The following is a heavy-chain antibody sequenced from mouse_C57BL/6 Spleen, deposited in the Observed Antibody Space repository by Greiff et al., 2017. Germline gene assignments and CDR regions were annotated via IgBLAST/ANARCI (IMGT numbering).Heavy chain of an antibody. D-gene: IGHD2-4*01. CDR3: AVYYDYGPDY. CDR1: GYTFTSYW. CDR2: IHPNSGST. Sequence: QVQLKEPGAELVKPGASVKLSCKASGYTFTSYWMHWVKQRPGQGLEWIGMIHPNSGSTNYNEKFKSKATLTVDKSSSTAFMQLSSLTSEDSAVYYCAVYYDYGPDYWGQGTTLTVSS. V-gene: IGHV1-64*01. J-gene: IGHJ2*01.